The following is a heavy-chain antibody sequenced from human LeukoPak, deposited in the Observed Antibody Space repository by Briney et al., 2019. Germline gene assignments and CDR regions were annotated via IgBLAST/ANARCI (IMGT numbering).Heavy chain of an antibody. CDR2: ISAYNGNT. CDR3: ARSPLVVRGVAIDY. D-gene: IGHD3-10*01. Sequence: ASVKVSCKASGYTFTSYDINWVRQATGQGLEWMGWISAYNGNTNYAQKLQGRVTMTTDTSTSTAYMELRSLRSDDTAVYYCARSPLVVRGVAIDYWGQGTLVTVSS. V-gene: IGHV1-18*01. J-gene: IGHJ4*02. CDR1: GYTFTSYD.